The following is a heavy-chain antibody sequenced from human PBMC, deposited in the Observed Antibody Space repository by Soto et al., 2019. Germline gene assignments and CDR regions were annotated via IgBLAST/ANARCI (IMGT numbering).Heavy chain of an antibody. CDR3: ASAYYYDSSGYYWNDAFDI. D-gene: IGHD3-22*01. J-gene: IGHJ3*02. CDR1: GYSFTSYW. Sequence: PGESLKISCKGSGYSFTSYWISWVRQMPGKGLEWMGRIDPSDSYTNYSPSFQGHVTISADKSISTAYLQWSSLKASDTAMYYCASAYYYDSSGYYWNDAFDIWGQGTMVTVSS. V-gene: IGHV5-10-1*01. CDR2: IDPSDSYT.